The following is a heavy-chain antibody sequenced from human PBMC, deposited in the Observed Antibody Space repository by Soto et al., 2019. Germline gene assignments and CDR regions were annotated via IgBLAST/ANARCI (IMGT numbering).Heavy chain of an antibody. D-gene: IGHD5-18*01. Sequence: PGGSLRLSCAASGFTFSSYWMHWVRQAPGKGLVWVSRINSDGSSTSYADSVKGRFTISRDNAKNTLYLQMNSLRAEDTAVYYCARGGGYSYGSAHYYYYGMDVWGQGTTVTVSS. CDR2: INSDGSST. CDR3: ARGGGYSYGSAHYYYYGMDV. V-gene: IGHV3-74*01. J-gene: IGHJ6*02. CDR1: GFTFSSYW.